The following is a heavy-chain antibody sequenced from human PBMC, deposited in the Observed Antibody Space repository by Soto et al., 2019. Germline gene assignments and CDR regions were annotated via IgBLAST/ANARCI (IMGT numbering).Heavy chain of an antibody. D-gene: IGHD2-8*01. J-gene: IGHJ6*02. Sequence: ASVKVSCKASGYTFTTYDISWVRQAPGQGLEWMGRISTYNGNTNYPQSLQGRLTMTTDTSTTTAYMERRSLRSDDTAVYYCARDPYHVLMVNAPNLYGMDVWGQGTTVTVSS. V-gene: IGHV1-18*01. CDR1: GYTFTTYD. CDR2: ISTYNGNT. CDR3: ARDPYHVLMVNAPNLYGMDV.